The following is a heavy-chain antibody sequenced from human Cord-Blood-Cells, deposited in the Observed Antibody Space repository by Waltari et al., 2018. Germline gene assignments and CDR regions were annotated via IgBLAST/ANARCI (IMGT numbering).Heavy chain of an antibody. CDR1: GGSISSSSYY. CDR3: ARGSASDMDV. Sequence: QLQLQESGPGLVKPSETLSLTCTVSGGSISSSSYYWGWIRQPPGKGLEWIGSIYYSGPTSSTPSLKSRVTISVDTSKNQFSLKLSSVTAADTAVYYCARGSASDMDVWGKGTTVTVSS. CDR2: IYYSGPT. V-gene: IGHV4-39*01. J-gene: IGHJ6*03.